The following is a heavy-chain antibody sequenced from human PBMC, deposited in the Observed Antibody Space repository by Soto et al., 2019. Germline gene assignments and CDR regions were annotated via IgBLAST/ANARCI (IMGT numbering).Heavy chain of an antibody. CDR3: TRDPPLGGDFDY. J-gene: IGHJ4*02. D-gene: IGHD3-16*01. CDR1: GSTFGDYA. V-gene: IGHV3-49*04. Sequence: PGGSLRLSCTASGSTFGDYAMSWVRQAPGKGLEWVGFIRSKAYGGTTEYAASVKGRFTISRDDSKSIAYLQMNSLKTEDTAVYYCTRDPPLGGDFDYWGQGTLVTVSS. CDR2: IRSKAYGGTT.